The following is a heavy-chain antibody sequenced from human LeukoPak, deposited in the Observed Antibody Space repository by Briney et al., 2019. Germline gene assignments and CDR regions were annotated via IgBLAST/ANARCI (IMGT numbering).Heavy chain of an antibody. CDR2: TYYRSKWFY. D-gene: IGHD5-18*01. Sequence: SQTLSLTCAISGDSVSSDSAGWSWIRQSPSRGLEWLGRTYYRSKWFYDDAVSVKSRITINPDTAKNQFSLTLSSVTAADTAVYYCARGQKYRNGYTVTELGSGYFDYWGQGTLVTVSS. V-gene: IGHV6-1*01. J-gene: IGHJ4*02. CDR3: ARGQKYRNGYTVTELGSGYFDY. CDR1: GDSVSSDSAG.